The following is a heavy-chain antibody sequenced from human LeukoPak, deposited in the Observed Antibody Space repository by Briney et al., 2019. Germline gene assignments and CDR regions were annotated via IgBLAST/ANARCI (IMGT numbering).Heavy chain of an antibody. CDR2: IYPGDSDT. J-gene: IGHJ6*03. Sequence: GESLKISCKGSGYSFTSYWIGWVRPLPGKGLEWMGIIYPGDSDTRYSPSFQGQVTISADKSISTAYLQWSSLKASDTAMYYCARQERVVVPAAIRDYYYYMDVWGKGTTVTVSS. CDR1: GYSFTSYW. CDR3: ARQERVVVPAAIRDYYYYMDV. D-gene: IGHD2-2*02. V-gene: IGHV5-51*01.